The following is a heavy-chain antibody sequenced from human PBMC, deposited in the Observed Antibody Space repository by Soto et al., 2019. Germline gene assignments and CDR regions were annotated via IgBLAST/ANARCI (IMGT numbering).Heavy chain of an antibody. V-gene: IGHV2-5*02. CDR1: GFSLSTSGVG. D-gene: IGHD3-22*01. Sequence: QITLKESGPTLVKPTQTLTLTCTFSGFSLSTSGVGVGWIRQPPGKALEWLALIYWDDDKRYSPSLKSRLTITKDTSKNQVVLTMTNMDPVDTATYYCAHRQPHYYDSSGYYYAGYNWFDPWGQGTLVTVSS. CDR2: IYWDDDK. J-gene: IGHJ5*02. CDR3: AHRQPHYYDSSGYYYAGYNWFDP.